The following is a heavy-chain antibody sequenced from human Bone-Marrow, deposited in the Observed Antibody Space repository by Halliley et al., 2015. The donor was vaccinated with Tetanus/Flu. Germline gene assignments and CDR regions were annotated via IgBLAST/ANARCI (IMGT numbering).Heavy chain of an antibody. D-gene: IGHD3-10*01. V-gene: IGHV3-7*01. J-gene: IGHJ4*02. Sequence: SLRLSCAASGFTFRNYWMSWVRQAPGKGLEWVANIKQDGSDKYYVDSVRGRFTISRDNAKNSLYLQMNSLRAEDTAVYYCATDYGPQLGLEHWGQGTLVTVSS. CDR2: IKQDGSDK. CDR1: GFTFRNYW. CDR3: ATDYGPQLGLEH.